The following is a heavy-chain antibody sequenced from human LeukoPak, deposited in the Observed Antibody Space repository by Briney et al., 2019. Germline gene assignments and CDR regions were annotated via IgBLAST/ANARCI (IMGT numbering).Heavy chain of an antibody. V-gene: IGHV4-39*07. D-gene: IGHD6-13*01. CDR3: ARGRGSSWLYYFEY. CDR1: GGSISSSSYY. Sequence: PSETLSLTCTVSGGSISSSSYYWGWIRQPPGKGLEWIGSIYYSGSTYYNPSLKSRVTISVDASKNQFSLKLSSVTAADTAVYYCARGRGSSWLYYFEYWGQGTLVIVSS. CDR2: IYYSGST. J-gene: IGHJ4*02.